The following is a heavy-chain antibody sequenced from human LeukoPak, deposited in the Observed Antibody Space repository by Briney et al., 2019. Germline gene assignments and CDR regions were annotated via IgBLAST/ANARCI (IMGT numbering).Heavy chain of an antibody. J-gene: IGHJ4*02. Sequence: SETLSLTCTVSGGSIGSGYYWAWIRQPPGKGLEWIGSIHYGGTTHYNPSLQSRVTISADTSKNQFALDLRSVTAADTAVYYCVRHFGTWGQGTLVTVSS. CDR2: IHYGGTT. CDR1: GGSIGSGYY. CDR3: VRHFGT. D-gene: IGHD3/OR15-3a*01. V-gene: IGHV4-39*01.